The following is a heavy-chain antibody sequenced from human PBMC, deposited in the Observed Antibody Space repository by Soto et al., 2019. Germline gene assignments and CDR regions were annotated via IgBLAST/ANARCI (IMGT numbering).Heavy chain of an antibody. CDR2: IKTDGSST. CDR3: ARGVPTYYYGSGSYYNDSPFDY. V-gene: IGHV3-74*01. D-gene: IGHD3-10*01. Sequence: PGGSLRLSCAASGFAFSNYWMHWVRQAPGKGLVWVSRIKTDGSSTNYADPVKGRFTTSRDNAKNSLYLQMNSLRAEDTAVYYCARGVPTYYYGSGSYYNDSPFDYWGQGTLVTVSS. J-gene: IGHJ4*02. CDR1: GFAFSNYW.